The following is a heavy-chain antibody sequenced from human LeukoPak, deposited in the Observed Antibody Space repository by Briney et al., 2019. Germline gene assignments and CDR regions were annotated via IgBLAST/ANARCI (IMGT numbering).Heavy chain of an antibody. CDR1: GGSISSGDYY. J-gene: IGHJ4*02. CDR2: IYYSGST. Sequence: SSETLSLTCTVSGGSISSGDYYWSWIRQPPGKGLEWIGYIYYSGSTYYNLSLKSRVTISVDTSKNQFSLKLSSVTAADTAVYYCARDIGITGTTGLDYWGQGTLVTVSS. V-gene: IGHV4-30-4*01. D-gene: IGHD1-20*01. CDR3: ARDIGITGTTGLDY.